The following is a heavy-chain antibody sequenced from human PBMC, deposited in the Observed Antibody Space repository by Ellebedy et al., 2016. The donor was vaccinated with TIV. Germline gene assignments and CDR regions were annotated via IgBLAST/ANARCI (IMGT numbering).Heavy chain of an antibody. CDR3: ASGYQCDLLGPDY. D-gene: IGHD1-26*01. J-gene: IGHJ4*02. Sequence: AASVKVSCKASGYTFPGNYRHWVRQAPGQGLEWIGRINLTGGRKTYAQNFQGIVTLTRDTSASTVYMELSSLRSEDTAVYYCASGYQCDLLGPDYWGQGTLVTVSS. CDR1: GYTFPGNY. CDR2: INLTGGRK. V-gene: IGHV1-46*01.